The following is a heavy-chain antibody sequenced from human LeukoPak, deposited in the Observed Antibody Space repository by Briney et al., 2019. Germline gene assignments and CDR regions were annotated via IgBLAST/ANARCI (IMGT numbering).Heavy chain of an antibody. Sequence: GESLKISCQASGYSFTRYWIGWVRQMPGKGREWMGIIYPGDSDSRYSPSFQGHVTISVDKSISTAYLQWNSLKASDTAMYYCTRQEDYSDYDLDYWGQGTLVTVSS. V-gene: IGHV5-51*01. CDR3: TRQEDYSDYDLDY. J-gene: IGHJ4*02. CDR2: IYPGDSDS. CDR1: GYSFTRYW. D-gene: IGHD4-11*01.